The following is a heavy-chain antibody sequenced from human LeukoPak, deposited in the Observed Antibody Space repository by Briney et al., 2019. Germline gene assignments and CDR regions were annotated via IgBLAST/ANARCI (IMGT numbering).Heavy chain of an antibody. CDR3: ARNRIDY. Sequence: GGSLRLSRAASGFTFSNYWMTWVRQAPGKGLEWVDNIKQDGSEKYCVDSVKGRFTISRDNAKSSLYLQMNTLRAEDTAVYYCARNRIDYWGQGTLVTVSS. D-gene: IGHD3-16*02. CDR1: GFTFSNYW. CDR2: IKQDGSEK. J-gene: IGHJ4*02. V-gene: IGHV3-7*02.